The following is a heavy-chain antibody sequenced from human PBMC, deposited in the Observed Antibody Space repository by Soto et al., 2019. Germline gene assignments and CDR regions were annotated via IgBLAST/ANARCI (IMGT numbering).Heavy chain of an antibody. Sequence: GGSLRLSCAASGFTFSNYVMHWVRQAPGKGLEWVAHISSDGYNTYYADSVKGRFTISRDNFRNSLYLQMNSLRAEDTAVYYCVKLTGWFGPFDIWGQGTMVTVSS. CDR3: VKLTGWFGPFDI. CDR2: ISSDGYNT. V-gene: IGHV3-30*18. CDR1: GFTFSNYV. D-gene: IGHD3-10*01. J-gene: IGHJ3*02.